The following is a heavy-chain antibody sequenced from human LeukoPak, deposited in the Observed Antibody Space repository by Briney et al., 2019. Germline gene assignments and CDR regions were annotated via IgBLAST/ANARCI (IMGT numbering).Heavy chain of an antibody. V-gene: IGHV1-69*05. Sequence: ASVKVSCKASGGTFSNYAFNWVRQAPGQGLEWMGGIIPIFGTANYAQKFQGRVTITTDESTSTAYMELSSLRSEDTAVYYCARPSRIDSGSYLGDAFDIWGQGTMVTVSS. CDR3: ARPSRIDSGSYLGDAFDI. CDR2: IIPIFGTA. J-gene: IGHJ3*02. CDR1: GGTFSNYA. D-gene: IGHD1-26*01.